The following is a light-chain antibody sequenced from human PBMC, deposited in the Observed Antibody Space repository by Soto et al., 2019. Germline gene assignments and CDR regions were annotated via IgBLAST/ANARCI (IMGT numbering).Light chain of an antibody. CDR3: QQYNNWPPCTIPRFT. CDR2: GAS. CDR1: QSVSSN. Sequence: EIVMTQSPATLSVSPGERATLSCRASQSVSSNLAWYQQKPGQAPSLLIYGASTRATGIPARFSGSGSGTEFTLTISSLQSEDFAVYYCQQYNNWPPCTIPRFTFGPGTKEDIK. J-gene: IGKJ3*01. V-gene: IGKV3-15*01.